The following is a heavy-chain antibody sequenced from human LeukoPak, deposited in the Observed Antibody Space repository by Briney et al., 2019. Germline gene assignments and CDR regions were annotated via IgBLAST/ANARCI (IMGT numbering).Heavy chain of an antibody. Sequence: SETLSLTCTVSGGSISSYYWSWIRQPAGKGLEWIGRIYTSGSTNYNPSLKSRVIMSVDTSKNQFSLKLSSVTAADTAVYYCARGGARTYYYGSGSYLTDFDYWGQGTLVTVSS. V-gene: IGHV4-4*07. J-gene: IGHJ4*02. D-gene: IGHD3-10*01. CDR1: GGSISSYY. CDR2: IYTSGST. CDR3: ARGGARTYYYGSGSYLTDFDY.